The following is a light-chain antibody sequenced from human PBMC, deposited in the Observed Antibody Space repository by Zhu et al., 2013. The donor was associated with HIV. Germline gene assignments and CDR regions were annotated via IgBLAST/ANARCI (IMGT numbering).Light chain of an antibody. Sequence: DIVLTQSPGTLSLSPGERATLSCRASQSVRGDFLAWYQQKPGQAPRLLIYSASSRATGIPDRFTGSGSGKDFTLTISRLEPEDFAVYYCQHYGTSPFTFGQGTKLEIK. CDR1: QSVRGDF. J-gene: IGKJ2*01. V-gene: IGKV3-20*01. CDR2: SAS. CDR3: QHYGTSPFT.